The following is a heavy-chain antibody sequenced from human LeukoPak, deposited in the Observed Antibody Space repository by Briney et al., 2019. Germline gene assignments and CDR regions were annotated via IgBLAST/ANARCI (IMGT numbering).Heavy chain of an antibody. CDR2: MNPNSGNT. CDR1: GYTFTSYD. Sequence: ASVKVSCKASGYTFTSYDINWVRQATGQGLGWMGWMNPNSGNTGYAQKFQGRVTMTRNTSISTAYMELSSLRSEDTAVYYCASVATVTTDYYGMDVWGQGTTVTVSS. J-gene: IGHJ6*02. D-gene: IGHD4-17*01. CDR3: ASVATVTTDYYGMDV. V-gene: IGHV1-8*01.